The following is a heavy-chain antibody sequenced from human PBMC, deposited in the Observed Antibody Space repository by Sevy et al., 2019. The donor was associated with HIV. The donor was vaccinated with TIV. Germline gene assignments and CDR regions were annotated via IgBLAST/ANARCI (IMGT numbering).Heavy chain of an antibody. CDR2: INPNSGGK. V-gene: IGHV1-2*06. D-gene: IGHD3-22*01. J-gene: IGHJ4*02. CDR1: GYTFTGYY. Sequence: ASVKVSCKASGYTFTGYYMHWVRQAPGQGLEWMGRINPNSGGKNYAQKFQGSVTMTRDTSISTAYMELSRLRSDDTAVYYCANRYPYGGYFDFDYWGQGTLVTVSS. CDR3: ANRYPYGGYFDFDY.